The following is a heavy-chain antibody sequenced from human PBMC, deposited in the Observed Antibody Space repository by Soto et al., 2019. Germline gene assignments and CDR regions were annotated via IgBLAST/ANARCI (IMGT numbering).Heavy chain of an antibody. J-gene: IGHJ5*02. Sequence: SVKVSCKASGGTFSSYAISWVRQAPGQGLEWMGGIIPIFGTANYAQKFQGRVTITADESTSTAYMELSSLRSEDTAVYYCARPVDSSSWPNWFDPWGQGTLVTVSS. CDR3: ARPVDSSSWPNWFDP. V-gene: IGHV1-69*13. CDR1: GGTFSSYA. D-gene: IGHD6-13*01. CDR2: IIPIFGTA.